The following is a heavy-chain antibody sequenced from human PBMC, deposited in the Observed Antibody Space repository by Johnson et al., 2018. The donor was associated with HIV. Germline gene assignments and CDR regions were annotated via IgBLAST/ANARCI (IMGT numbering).Heavy chain of an antibody. CDR1: GFTFSSYA. CDR2: IRYDGSNK. V-gene: IGHV3-30-3*01. J-gene: IGHJ3*02. CDR3: VGGEEGAFDI. Sequence: QVQLVESGGGVVQPGRSLRLSCAASGFTFSSYAMHWVRQAPGKGLEWVAFIRYDGSNKYYADSVKGRFTISRDNTKNSLFLQMTSLTAEDTAVFSCVGGEEGAFDIWGQGTMVTVSS.